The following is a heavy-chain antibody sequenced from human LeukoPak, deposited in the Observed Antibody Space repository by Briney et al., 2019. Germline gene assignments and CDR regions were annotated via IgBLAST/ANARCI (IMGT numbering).Heavy chain of an antibody. Sequence: GGSLRLSCAASGITVSSNYMSWVRQAPGKGLEWVSMIYSDGTTHYAESVKGRFTISRDNSKTTLNLQMISLRAEDTAVYYCARWYCDRTSCYYDCWGQGTLVTVSS. D-gene: IGHD2-2*01. CDR2: IYSDGTT. CDR3: ARWYCDRTSCYYDC. J-gene: IGHJ4*02. CDR1: GITVSSNY. V-gene: IGHV3-53*01.